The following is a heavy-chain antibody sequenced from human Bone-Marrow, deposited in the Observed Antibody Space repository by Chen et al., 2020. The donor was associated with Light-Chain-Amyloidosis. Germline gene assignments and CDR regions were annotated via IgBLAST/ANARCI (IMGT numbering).Heavy chain of an antibody. J-gene: IGHJ4*02. Sequence: EVQLEQSGPEVKKPGESLKISCTGSGYTFPNHWIGWVRQMPGKGLEWMGVIYPDDSDARYSPSFEGQVTISADKSITTAYLQWRSLKASDTAMYYCARRRDGYNFDYWGQGTLVTVSS. V-gene: IGHV5-51*01. CDR3: ARRRDGYNFDY. CDR1: GYTFPNHW. CDR2: IYPDDSDA. D-gene: IGHD5-12*01.